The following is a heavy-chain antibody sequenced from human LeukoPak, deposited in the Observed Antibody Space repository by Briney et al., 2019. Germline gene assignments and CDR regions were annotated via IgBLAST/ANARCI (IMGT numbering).Heavy chain of an antibody. CDR1: GCAFTGYY. V-gene: IGHV1-2*02. J-gene: IGHJ5*02. CDR3: ARDSESGYSRSNWFDP. CDR2: INPNSGGT. Sequence: ASVKVSCKASGCAFTGYYMHWVRQAPGQGLEWMGWINPNSGGTNYAQKFQGRVTMTRDTSISTAYMELSRLRSDDTAVYYCARDSESGYSRSNWFDPWGQGTLVTVSS. D-gene: IGHD6-13*01.